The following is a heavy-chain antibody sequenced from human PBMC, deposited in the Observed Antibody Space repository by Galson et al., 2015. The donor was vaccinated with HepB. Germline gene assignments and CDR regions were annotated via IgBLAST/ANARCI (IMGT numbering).Heavy chain of an antibody. Sequence: SLRLSCAASGFTFEDFGMSWARQAPGKGLEWVSGTNWNGDTRGYADSVKGRFTISRDNAKNSLYLHMNSLRGDDTALYYCARDFSLEKNHEGFDIWGPGTMVTVSS. CDR3: ARDFSLEKNHEGFDI. D-gene: IGHD2/OR15-2a*01. V-gene: IGHV3-20*04. CDR2: TNWNGDTR. J-gene: IGHJ3*02. CDR1: GFTFEDFG.